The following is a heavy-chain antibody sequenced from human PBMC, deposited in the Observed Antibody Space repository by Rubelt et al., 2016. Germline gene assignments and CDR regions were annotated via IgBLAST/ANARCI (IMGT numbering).Heavy chain of an antibody. CDR1: GGTFSSYA. CDR3: ASDAACSGGSCYSDYYYGMDV. Sequence: KASGGTFSSYAISWVRQAPGQGLEWMGRIIPILGIANYAQKFQGRVTITADKSTSTAYMELSSLRSEDTAVYYCASDAACSGGSCYSDYYYGMDVWGQGSTVTVSS. D-gene: IGHD2-15*01. V-gene: IGHV1-69*04. J-gene: IGHJ6*02. CDR2: IIPILGIA.